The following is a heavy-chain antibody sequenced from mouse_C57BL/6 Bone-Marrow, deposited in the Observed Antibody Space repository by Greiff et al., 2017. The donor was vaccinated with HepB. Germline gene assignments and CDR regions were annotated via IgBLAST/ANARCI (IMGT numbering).Heavy chain of an antibody. CDR2: ISDGGSYT. V-gene: IGHV5-4*01. CDR3: ARDGVVGGY. D-gene: IGHD1-1*02. J-gene: IGHJ2*01. CDR1: GFTFSSYA. Sequence: EVKLVESGGGLVKPGGSLKLSCAASGFTFSSYAMSWVRQTPEKRLEWVATISDGGSYTYYPDNVKGRFTISRDNAKNNLYLQMSHLKSEDTAMYYCARDGVVGGYWGQGTTLTVSS.